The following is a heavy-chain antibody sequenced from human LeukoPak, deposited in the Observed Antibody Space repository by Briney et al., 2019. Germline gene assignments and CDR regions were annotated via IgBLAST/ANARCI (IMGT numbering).Heavy chain of an antibody. D-gene: IGHD3-9*01. CDR3: ARRYYDILTGYYDY. J-gene: IGHJ4*02. V-gene: IGHV1-18*04. CDR2: ISAYNGNT. CDR1: GYTFTSYG. Sequence: ASEKVSCKASGYTFTSYGISWVRQAPGQGLEWMGWISAYNGNTNYAQKLQGRVTMTTDTSTSTAYVELRSLRSDDTAVYCCARRYYDILTGYYDYWGQGTLVTVSS.